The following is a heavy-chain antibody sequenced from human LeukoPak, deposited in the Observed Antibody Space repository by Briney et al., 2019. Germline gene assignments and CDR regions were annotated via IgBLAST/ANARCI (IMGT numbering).Heavy chain of an antibody. CDR1: GDTFIRYG. D-gene: IGHD6-13*01. J-gene: IGHJ4*02. V-gene: IGHV1-18*01. CDR2: ISTGNGNT. Sequence: ASVKVSCKASGDTFIRYGISWVRQAPGQGLEWMGWISTGNGNTNYGQKFQGRVAMTTDTSTGTAYMELRSLRSDDTAMYYCARSGFSSSFDYWGQGTLVTVSS. CDR3: ARSGFSSSFDY.